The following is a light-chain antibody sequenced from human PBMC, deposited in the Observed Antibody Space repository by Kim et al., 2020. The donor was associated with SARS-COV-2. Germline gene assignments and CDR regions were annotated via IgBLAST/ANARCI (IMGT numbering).Light chain of an antibody. CDR1: NIGSKS. Sequence: APGKTATITCGGDNIGSKSVHWYQRKPGQAPVLVISYDSDRASGTPERFSGSNSGNTATLTISRVEAGDEADYYCQVWDSNSDHPVFGGGTQLTVL. V-gene: IGLV3-21*04. J-gene: IGLJ2*01. CDR2: YDS. CDR3: QVWDSNSDHPV.